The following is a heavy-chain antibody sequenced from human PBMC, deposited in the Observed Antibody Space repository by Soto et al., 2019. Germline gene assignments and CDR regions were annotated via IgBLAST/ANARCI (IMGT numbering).Heavy chain of an antibody. CDR2: ISDSGGRT. Sequence: PGGSLRLSCAASGFTFNTYAMSWVRQAPGKGLEWVSAISDSGGRTYYADSVKGRFTISRDNSKNTLYLQMNSLRAEDTAVYFCAKELVNSGWTYFDYWGKGTLVTV. CDR1: GFTFNTYA. V-gene: IGHV3-23*01. CDR3: AKELVNSGWTYFDY. D-gene: IGHD6-19*01. J-gene: IGHJ4*02.